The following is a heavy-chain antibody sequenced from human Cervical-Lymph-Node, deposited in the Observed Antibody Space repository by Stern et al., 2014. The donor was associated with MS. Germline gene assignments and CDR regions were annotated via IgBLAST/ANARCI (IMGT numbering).Heavy chain of an antibody. CDR3: ARDLRPDYGASAYYFYYGMDV. D-gene: IGHD4/OR15-4a*01. V-gene: IGHV4-59*01. CDR2: VYYTGDT. CDR1: GDSISIYY. Sequence: QVQLVESGPGLVKPSETLSLTCTVSGDSISIYYWSWVRQPPGKGLEWIGGVYYTGDTNYNPSLKSRVTMSVDTSENQISLKLNSVTAADTAVYYCARDLRPDYGASAYYFYYGMDVWGQGTSVTVAS. J-gene: IGHJ6*02.